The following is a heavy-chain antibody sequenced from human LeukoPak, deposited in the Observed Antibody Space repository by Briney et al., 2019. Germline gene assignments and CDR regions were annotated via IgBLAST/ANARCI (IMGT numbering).Heavy chain of an antibody. V-gene: IGHV4-38-2*02. Sequence: SETLSLTCTVSGYSISSGYCWGWIRQPPGKGLEWIGSIYHSGSTYYNPSLKSRVTISVDTSKNQFSLKLSSVTAADTAVYYCATMPLWFGGEDAFDIWGQGTMVTVSS. J-gene: IGHJ3*02. CDR3: ATMPLWFGGEDAFDI. CDR1: GYSISSGYC. D-gene: IGHD3-10*01. CDR2: IYHSGST.